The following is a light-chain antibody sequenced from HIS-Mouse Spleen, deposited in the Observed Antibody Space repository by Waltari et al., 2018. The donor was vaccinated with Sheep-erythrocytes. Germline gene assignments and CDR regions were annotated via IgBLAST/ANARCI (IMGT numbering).Light chain of an antibody. Sequence: DIVMTQSPDSLAVSLGERATINCKSSQSVLYSSNNKNYLAWYQQKPGQPPKLLIYWASTRGSGVPDRFSGSGSGTDFTLTSSSLQAEDVAVYYCQQYYSTLLTFGGGTKVEIK. J-gene: IGKJ4*01. CDR2: WAS. V-gene: IGKV4-1*01. CDR1: QSVLYSSNNKNY. CDR3: QQYYSTLLT.